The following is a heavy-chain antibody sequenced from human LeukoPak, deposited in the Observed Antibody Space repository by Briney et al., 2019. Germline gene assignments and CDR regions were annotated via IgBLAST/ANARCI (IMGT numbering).Heavy chain of an antibody. CDR3: GREVQGGATSLDC. D-gene: IGHD1-26*01. CDR2: IKEDGSEK. V-gene: IGHV3-7*04. J-gene: IGHJ4*02. Sequence: TGGSLRLSCAASGFTFSSYWMSWVRQAPGKGLEWVANIKEDGSEKYYVDSVKGRFTISRDNAKNALYLQTNSLRAEDTAVYYCGREVQGGATSLDCWGQGTLVTVSS. CDR1: GFTFSSYW.